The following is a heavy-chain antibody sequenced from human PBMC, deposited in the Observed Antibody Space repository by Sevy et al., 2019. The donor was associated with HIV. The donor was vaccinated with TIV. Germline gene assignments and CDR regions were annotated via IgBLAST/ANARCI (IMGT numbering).Heavy chain of an antibody. CDR2: MNPNSGNT. Sequence: ASVKVSCKASGYTFTSYDINWVRQATGQGLEWMGWMNPNSGNTGYAQKFQGRVTMTRNTSISTAYMELSSLRSEDTAVYYCARVPHYYGSGIPLSPYYYGMDVWGQWTTVTVSS. D-gene: IGHD3-10*01. J-gene: IGHJ6*02. V-gene: IGHV1-8*01. CDR3: ARVPHYYGSGIPLSPYYYGMDV. CDR1: GYTFTSYD.